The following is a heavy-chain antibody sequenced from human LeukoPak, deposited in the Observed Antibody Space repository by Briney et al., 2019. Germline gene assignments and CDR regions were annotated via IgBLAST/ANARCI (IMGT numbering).Heavy chain of an antibody. V-gene: IGHV1-69*06. CDR1: GYTFSAFY. J-gene: IGHJ4*02. CDR2: IIPIFGTA. Sequence: GASVKVSCKTSGYTFSAFYMHWVRQAPGQGLEWMGGIIPIFGTANYAQKFQGRVTITADKSTSTAYMELSSLRSEDTAVYYCARSSVVTAMVHLDYWGQGTLVTVSS. D-gene: IGHD2-21*02. CDR3: ARSSVVTAMVHLDY.